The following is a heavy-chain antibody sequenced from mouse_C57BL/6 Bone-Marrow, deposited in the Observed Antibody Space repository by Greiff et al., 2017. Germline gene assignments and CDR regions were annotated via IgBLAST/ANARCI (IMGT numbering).Heavy chain of an antibody. CDR3: ARERKYDGRDWYIDV. CDR1: GYAFSSYW. CDR2: IYPGDGDT. J-gene: IGHJ1*03. V-gene: IGHV1-80*01. Sequence: QVQLQQSGAELVKPGASVKISCKASGYAFSSYWMNWVKQRPGKGLEWIGQIYPGDGDTNYNGKFKGKATLTADKSSSTAYMQLSSLTSEDSAVYFSARERKYDGRDWYIDVWGTGTTVTVSS. D-gene: IGHD1-1*01.